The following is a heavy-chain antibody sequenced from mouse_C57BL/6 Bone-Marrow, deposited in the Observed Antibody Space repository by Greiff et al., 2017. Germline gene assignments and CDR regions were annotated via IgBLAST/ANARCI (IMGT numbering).Heavy chain of an antibody. V-gene: IGHV5-4*01. CDR3: ARDQAGTDYAMDY. J-gene: IGHJ4*01. Sequence: DVQLQESGGGLVKPGGSLKLSCAASGFTFSSSAMSWVRQTPAKKLEWVATISDGGSYAYYPDNVKGRFTISRDNAKNNLYLQMSHLKSEDTAMYDCARDQAGTDYAMDYWGQGTSVTVSS. CDR1: GFTFSSSA. D-gene: IGHD4-1*01. CDR2: ISDGGSYA.